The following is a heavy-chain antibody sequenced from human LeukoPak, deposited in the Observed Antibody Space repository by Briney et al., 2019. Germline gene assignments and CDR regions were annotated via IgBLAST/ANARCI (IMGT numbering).Heavy chain of an antibody. D-gene: IGHD4-17*01. J-gene: IGHJ4*02. CDR2: ISAYNGNT. CDR3: ARDRHYGDYSSYFDY. CDR1: GYTFTSYG. V-gene: IGHV1-18*01. Sequence: ASVKVSCKASGYTFTSYGISWVRRAPGQGLEWMGWISAYNGNTNYAQKLQGRVTMTTDTSTSTAYMELRSLRSDDTAVYYCARDRHYGDYSSYFDYWGQGTLVTVSS.